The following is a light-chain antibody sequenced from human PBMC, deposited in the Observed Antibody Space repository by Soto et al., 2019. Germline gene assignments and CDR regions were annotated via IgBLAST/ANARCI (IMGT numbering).Light chain of an antibody. CDR1: RTIHSN. Sequence: EIVMTQSPATLSVSPGERATLSCRPSRTIHSNLAWYHQRPGQAPRPLLYAASTMATGIPARFSGNGFGTEFTLTSSSLQSEDFAVYYWQQYSDWPLTFGGGTKVEIK. V-gene: IGKV3D-15*01. CDR3: QQYSDWPLT. J-gene: IGKJ4*01. CDR2: AAS.